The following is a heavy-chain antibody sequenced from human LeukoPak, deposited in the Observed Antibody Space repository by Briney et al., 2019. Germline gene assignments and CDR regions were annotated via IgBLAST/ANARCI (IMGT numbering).Heavy chain of an antibody. Sequence: SETLSLTCTVSGGSISRYYWSWIRQPPGKGLEWIGYIYYSGSTNYNPSLKSRVTISLDTSKNQFSLKLSSVTAADTAVYYCARSILRYYYAASGYYPYFFDCWGQGMLVTVSS. CDR2: IYYSGST. CDR1: GGSISRYY. V-gene: IGHV4-59*01. J-gene: IGHJ4*02. D-gene: IGHD3-22*01. CDR3: ARSILRYYYAASGYYPYFFDC.